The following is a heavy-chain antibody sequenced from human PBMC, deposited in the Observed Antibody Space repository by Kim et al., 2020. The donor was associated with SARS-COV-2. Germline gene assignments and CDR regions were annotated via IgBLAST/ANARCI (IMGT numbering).Heavy chain of an antibody. J-gene: IGHJ6*02. CDR2: INPNSGGT. CDR3: ARDPRCSSTLCGFYYGMDV. Sequence: ASVKVSCKASGYTFTGYYMHWVRQAPGQGLEWMGWINPNSGGTNYAQKFQGRVTMTRDTSISTAYMELSRLRSDDTAVYYCARDPRCSSTLCGFYYGMDVWGQGTTVTVSS. D-gene: IGHD2-2*01. V-gene: IGHV1-2*02. CDR1: GYTFTGYY.